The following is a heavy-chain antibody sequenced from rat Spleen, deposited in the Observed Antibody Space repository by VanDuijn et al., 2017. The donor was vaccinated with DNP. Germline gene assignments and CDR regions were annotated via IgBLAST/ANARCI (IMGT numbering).Heavy chain of an antibody. CDR3: ATDQGTITAPFDS. V-gene: IGHV5-7*01. CDR2: IFYDGRST. Sequence: EVQLVESGGGLVQPGRSLKLSCAASGFTFSDYDMTWVRQAPKKGLEWVATIFYDGRSTSHRDSVTGRFTISRDDAKSTLYLQMDSLRSEDTATYYCATDQGTITAPFDSWGPGVMVTVSS. CDR1: GFTFSDYD. J-gene: IGHJ2*01. D-gene: IGHD1-2*01.